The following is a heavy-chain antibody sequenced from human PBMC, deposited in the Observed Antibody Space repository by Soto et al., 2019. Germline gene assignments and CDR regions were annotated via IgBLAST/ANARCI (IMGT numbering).Heavy chain of an antibody. Sequence: GGSLRLSCAASGSTFSSYSMNWVRQAPGKGLEWVSYISSSSSTIYYADSVKGRFTISRDNAKNSLYLQMNSLRDEDTAVYYCARDKPNLYSSGWDSYYGMDVWGQGTTVTVSS. CDR1: GSTFSSYS. CDR3: ARDKPNLYSSGWDSYYGMDV. V-gene: IGHV3-48*02. CDR2: ISSSSSTI. D-gene: IGHD6-19*01. J-gene: IGHJ6*02.